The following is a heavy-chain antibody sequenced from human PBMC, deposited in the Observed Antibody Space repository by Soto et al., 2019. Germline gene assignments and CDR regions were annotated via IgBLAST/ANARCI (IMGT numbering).Heavy chain of an antibody. CDR1: GYTFTSFG. CDR2: ISVYNGNT. V-gene: IGHV1-18*01. CDR3: ARVYDFWSGYSNAFDY. Sequence: GASVKVSCKASGYTFTSFGISWVRQAPGQGLEWMGWISVYNGNTNYAQKLQGRVTMTTDTSTSTAYMELRSLTSDDTAVYFCARVYDFWSGYSNAFDYWGQGTLVTVSS. D-gene: IGHD3-3*01. J-gene: IGHJ4*02.